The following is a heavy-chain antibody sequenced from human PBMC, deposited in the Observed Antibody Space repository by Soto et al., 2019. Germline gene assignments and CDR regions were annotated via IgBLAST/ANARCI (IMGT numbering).Heavy chain of an antibody. V-gene: IGHV4-59*01. Sequence: SETLSLSCTVSGGSISSFSWTWIRQPPGKGLEYIGYVYHTGNTNYNPSLKSRVTMSVDSSKNQFFLRLSSVTAADTAVYYCARHAEAYSSGLFDSWGQGTLVTVSS. D-gene: IGHD6-19*01. CDR1: GGSISSFS. CDR3: ARHAEAYSSGLFDS. CDR2: VYHTGNT. J-gene: IGHJ5*01.